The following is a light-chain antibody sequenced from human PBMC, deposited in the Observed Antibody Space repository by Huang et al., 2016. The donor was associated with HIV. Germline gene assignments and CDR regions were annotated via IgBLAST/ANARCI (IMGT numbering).Light chain of an antibody. J-gene: IGKJ2*01. CDR3: QKYNSAPYT. CDR2: AAS. Sequence: DIQMTQSPSSLSASVGDRVRITCRASQGISHYLAWYQQRPGKIPKLLIYAASTLQSGVPSRFSGSASGTDFTLTISSLQPEDIATYYCQKYNSAPYTFGQGTKLEIK. CDR1: QGISHY. V-gene: IGKV1-27*01.